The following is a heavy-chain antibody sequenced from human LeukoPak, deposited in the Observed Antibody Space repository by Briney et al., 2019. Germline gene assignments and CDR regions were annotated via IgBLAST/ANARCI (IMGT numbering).Heavy chain of an antibody. Sequence: SVKVSCKASGGAFSSYAISWVRQAPGQGLEWMGGIIPIFGTANYAQKFQGRVTITADESTSTAYMELSSLRSEDTAVYYCAREGGGYCSSTSCSNNWFDPWGQGTLVTVSS. J-gene: IGHJ5*02. CDR2: IIPIFGTA. D-gene: IGHD2-2*01. V-gene: IGHV1-69*13. CDR3: AREGGGYCSSTSCSNNWFDP. CDR1: GGAFSSYA.